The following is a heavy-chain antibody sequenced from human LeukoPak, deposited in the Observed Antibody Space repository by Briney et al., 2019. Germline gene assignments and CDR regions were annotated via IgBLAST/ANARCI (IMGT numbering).Heavy chain of an antibody. CDR2: INPNSGGT. CDR1: GYTFTGYY. CDR3: ARGGYGSGSYPGRDYYYGMDV. V-gene: IGHV1-2*02. Sequence: ASVKVSCKASGYTFTGYYMHWVRQAPGQGLEWMGWINPNSGGTNYAQKFQGRVTMTRDTSISTAYMELSRLRSDDTAVYYCARGGYGSGSYPGRDYYYGMDVWGQGTTVTVSS. D-gene: IGHD3-10*01. J-gene: IGHJ6*02.